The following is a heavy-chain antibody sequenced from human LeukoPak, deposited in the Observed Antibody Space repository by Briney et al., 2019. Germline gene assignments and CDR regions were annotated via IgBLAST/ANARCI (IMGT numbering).Heavy chain of an antibody. CDR2: IYHSGST. CDR1: GYSISSGYY. Sequence: SETLSLTCTVSGYSISSGYYWGWIRQPPGKGLEWIGGIYHSGSTYYNPSLKSRVTISVDTSKNQFSLKLSSVTAADTAVYYCARDTGLIVVVPADTAEDNWFDPWGQGTLVTVSS. V-gene: IGHV4-38-2*02. CDR3: ARDTGLIVVVPADTAEDNWFDP. J-gene: IGHJ5*02. D-gene: IGHD2-2*01.